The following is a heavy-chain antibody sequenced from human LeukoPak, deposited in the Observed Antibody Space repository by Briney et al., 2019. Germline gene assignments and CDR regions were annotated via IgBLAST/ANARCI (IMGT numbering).Heavy chain of an antibody. CDR2: FTGGGVST. J-gene: IGHJ4*02. CDR3: AKGGPRSSFDY. D-gene: IGHD6-6*01. Sequence: QPGGSLRLSCAASGFTFSNYAMSWVRQAPGQGLEWVSGFTGGGVSTYYADSVKGRFSVSRDNTKNTLYVHMNSLRVEDTAVYYCAKGGPRSSFDYWGQGTLVTVSS. CDR1: GFTFSNYA. V-gene: IGHV3-23*01.